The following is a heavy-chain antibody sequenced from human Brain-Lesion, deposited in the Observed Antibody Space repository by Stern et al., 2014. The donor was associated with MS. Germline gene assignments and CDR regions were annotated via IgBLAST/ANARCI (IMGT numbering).Heavy chain of an antibody. D-gene: IGHD4-17*01. CDR1: GDSISSGGYY. CDR3: ARAPSPDYGDGGYFDF. Sequence: QVQLQESGPGLVKPSQTLSLTCTVSGDSISSGGYYWSWIRQHPGKGREWIGHIYYNGNTYYNPSLKSRVVISVDTSKNQFSLKLTSVTAADTAVFYCARAPSPDYGDGGYFDFWGQGTLVTVSS. J-gene: IGHJ4*02. CDR2: IYYNGNT. V-gene: IGHV4-31*03.